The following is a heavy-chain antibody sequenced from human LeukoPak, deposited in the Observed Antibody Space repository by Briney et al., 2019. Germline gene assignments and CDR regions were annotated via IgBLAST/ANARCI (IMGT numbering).Heavy chain of an antibody. D-gene: IGHD3-10*02. CDR2: ISSSGSTI. J-gene: IGHJ6*04. CDR3: AELGITMIGGA. CDR1: GFSFSSYN. Sequence: GGSLRLSSAASGFSFSSYNMNWVRQAPGKGLEWVSYISSSGSTIYYADSVKGRFTISRDNAENSLYLQMNSLRAEDTAVYYCAELGITMIGGAWGKGTTVTISS. V-gene: IGHV3-48*03.